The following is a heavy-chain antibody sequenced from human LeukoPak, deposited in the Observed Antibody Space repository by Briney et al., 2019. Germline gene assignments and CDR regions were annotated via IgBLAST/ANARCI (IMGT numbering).Heavy chain of an antibody. CDR3: ARRGYSYGYYYYGMDV. Sequence: PSETLSLTCAVYGGSFSGYYCSWIRQPPGKGLEWIGEINHSGSTNYNPSLKSRVTISVDTSKNQFSLKLSSVTAADTAVYYCARRGYSYGYYYYGMDVWGQGTTVTVSS. CDR2: INHSGST. D-gene: IGHD5-18*01. V-gene: IGHV4-34*01. CDR1: GGSFSGYY. J-gene: IGHJ6*02.